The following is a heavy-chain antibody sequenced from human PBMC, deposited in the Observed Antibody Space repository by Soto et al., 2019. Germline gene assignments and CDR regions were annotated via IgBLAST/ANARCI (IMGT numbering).Heavy chain of an antibody. Sequence: GGSLRLSCAGSGFTFSSYAMSWVRQAPGKGLEWVSTISGSGGSTYYADSVKGRFTISRDNSKNTLYLQMNNLRAEDTAVYYCATDTRNTVSHVDYWGQGTLVTVSS. V-gene: IGHV3-23*01. D-gene: IGHD4-4*01. CDR2: ISGSGGST. CDR3: ATDTRNTVSHVDY. CDR1: GFTFSSYA. J-gene: IGHJ4*02.